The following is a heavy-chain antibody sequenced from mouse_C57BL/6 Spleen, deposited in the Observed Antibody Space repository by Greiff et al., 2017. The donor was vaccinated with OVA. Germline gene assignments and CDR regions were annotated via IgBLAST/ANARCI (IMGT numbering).Heavy chain of an antibody. CDR2: IDPETGGT. CDR1: GYTFTDYE. J-gene: IGHJ2*01. Sequence: QVQLQQPGAELVKPGASVKLSCKASGYTFTDYEMHWVKQTPVHGLEWIGAIDPETGGTAYNQKFKGKAILTADKSSSTAYMELRSLTSEDSAVYYCTRTGEDYWGQGTTLTVSS. V-gene: IGHV1-15*01. CDR3: TRTGEDY.